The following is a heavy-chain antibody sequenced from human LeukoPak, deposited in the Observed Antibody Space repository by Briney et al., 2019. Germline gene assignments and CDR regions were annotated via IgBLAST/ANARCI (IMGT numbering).Heavy chain of an antibody. Sequence: SETLSLTCTVSGGSISSYYWSWIRRPPGKGLEWIGYIYYSGSTNYNPSLKSRVTISVDTSKNQFSLKLSSVTAADTAVYYCARGPDIVATPFGYWGQGTLVTVSS. J-gene: IGHJ4*02. D-gene: IGHD5-12*01. V-gene: IGHV4-59*01. CDR2: IYYSGST. CDR3: ARGPDIVATPFGY. CDR1: GGSISSYY.